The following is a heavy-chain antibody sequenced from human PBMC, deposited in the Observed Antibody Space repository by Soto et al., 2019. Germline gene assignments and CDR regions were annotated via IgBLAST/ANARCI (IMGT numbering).Heavy chain of an antibody. CDR1: GGSISGGGYY. J-gene: IGHJ6*02. Sequence: SETLSLTCSVSGGSISGGGYYCSWIRQLPGKGLEWIGYIYYSGSTYYNPSLQSRVTISADTSKNQFSLKLSSVTAADTAVYYCASGRGFFGVAEVPFYGMDVWGQGTTVTVSS. CDR3: ASGRGFFGVAEVPFYGMDV. V-gene: IGHV4-31*03. CDR2: IYYSGST. D-gene: IGHD3-3*01.